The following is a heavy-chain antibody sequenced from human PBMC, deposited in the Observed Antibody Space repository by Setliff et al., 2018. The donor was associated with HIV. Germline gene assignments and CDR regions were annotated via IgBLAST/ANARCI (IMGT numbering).Heavy chain of an antibody. J-gene: IGHJ6*03. CDR3: ARDRTVRYMDV. CDR2: IFYSGHT. Sequence: PSETLSLTCTVSGGSISSSSYYWGWIRQPQGKGLEWIGNIFYSGHTFYNPSLKSRVTISVDTSKNHFSLKLSSVTAADTAVYYCARDRTVRYMDVWGKGTTVTV. CDR1: GGSISSSSYY. D-gene: IGHD1-1*01. V-gene: IGHV4-39*07.